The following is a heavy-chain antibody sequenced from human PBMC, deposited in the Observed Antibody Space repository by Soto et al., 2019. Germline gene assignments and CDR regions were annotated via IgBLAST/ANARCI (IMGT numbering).Heavy chain of an antibody. Sequence: QVQLVQSGAEVKKPGSSVKVSCKASGGSFSSYAISWVRQAPVQGLEWMGGIIPIFGTATYAQTFQGRVTIIADKSTSTADMELSSLRSEDTAVYYCARAGTVAGNHAFDIWGQGTLVTFSS. J-gene: IGHJ3*02. V-gene: IGHV1-69*06. CDR1: GGSFSSYA. CDR2: IIPIFGTA. CDR3: ARAGTVAGNHAFDI. D-gene: IGHD6-19*01.